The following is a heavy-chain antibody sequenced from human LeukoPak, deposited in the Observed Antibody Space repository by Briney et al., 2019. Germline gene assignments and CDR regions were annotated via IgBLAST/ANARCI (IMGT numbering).Heavy chain of an antibody. CDR1: GFTVSSNY. CDR3: ARDLSFGSGYYDRLGY. Sequence: SGGSLRLSCAASGFTVSSNYMSWVRQAPGKGLEWVSVIYSGGSTYYADSVKGRFTISRDNSKNTLYLQMNSLRAEDTAVYYCARDLSFGSGYYDRLGYWGQGTLVTVSS. V-gene: IGHV3-53*01. CDR2: IYSGGST. D-gene: IGHD3-22*01. J-gene: IGHJ4*02.